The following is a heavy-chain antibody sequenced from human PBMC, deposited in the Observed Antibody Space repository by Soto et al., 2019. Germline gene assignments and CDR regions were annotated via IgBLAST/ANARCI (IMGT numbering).Heavy chain of an antibody. CDR3: ARHNYGSGSTYFDY. CDR2: IYYSGST. Sequence: SETLSLTCHVSGGSVSGYYWSWIRQPPGKGLEWIGYIYYSGSTNYNPSLKSRVTISVDTSKNQFSLKLNSMTAADTAVYYCARHNYGSGSTYFDYWGQGTLVTVSS. D-gene: IGHD3-10*01. J-gene: IGHJ4*02. CDR1: GGSVSGYY. V-gene: IGHV4-59*08.